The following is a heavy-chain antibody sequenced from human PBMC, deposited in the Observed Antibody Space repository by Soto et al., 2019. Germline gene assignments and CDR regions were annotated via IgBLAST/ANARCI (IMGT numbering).Heavy chain of an antibody. CDR1: VFTCSSYG. D-gene: IGHD6-13*01. CDR3: AREDSSSWQDAFDI. J-gene: IGHJ3*02. V-gene: IGHV3-33*01. Sequence: GGSLRLSGAASVFTCSSYGMHWVRQAPGKGLEWVAVIWYDGSNKYYADSVKGRFTISRDNSKNTLYLQMNSLRAEDTAVYYCAREDSSSWQDAFDIWGQGTMVTVSS. CDR2: IWYDGSNK.